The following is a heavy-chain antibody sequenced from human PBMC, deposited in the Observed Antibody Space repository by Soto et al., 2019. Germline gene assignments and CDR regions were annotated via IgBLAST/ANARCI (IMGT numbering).Heavy chain of an antibody. CDR3: ARHNRNGDSLSFDY. J-gene: IGHJ4*02. V-gene: IGHV4-59*08. D-gene: IGHD2-21*02. CDR1: GGSISSYY. CDR2: IYYSGST. Sequence: SETLSLTCTVSGGSISSYYWSWIRQPPGKGLEWIGYIYYSGSTNYNPSLKSRVTISVDTSKNQFSLKLSSVTAADTAVYYCARHNRNGDSLSFDYWGQGTLVTVSS.